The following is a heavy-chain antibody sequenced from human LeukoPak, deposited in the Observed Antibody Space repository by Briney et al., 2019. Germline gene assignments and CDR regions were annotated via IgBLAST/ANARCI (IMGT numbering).Heavy chain of an antibody. V-gene: IGHV1-18*01. CDR3: ARGIAVAGYVDY. Sequence: ASVKVSCKASGYTFTNYHISWVRQAPGQGLEWMGWISTYNGNTNSAQKLQGRVTMTTDTSTSTAYMELRSLRSDDTAVYYCARGIAVAGYVDYWGQGTLVTVSS. D-gene: IGHD6-19*01. CDR2: ISTYNGNT. CDR1: GYTFTNYH. J-gene: IGHJ4*02.